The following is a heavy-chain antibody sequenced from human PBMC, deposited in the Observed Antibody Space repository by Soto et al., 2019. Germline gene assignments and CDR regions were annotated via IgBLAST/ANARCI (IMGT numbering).Heavy chain of an antibody. CDR3: AKDRSALYGSGSSADGWFDP. Sequence: GGSLRLSCAASGFTFSSYGMHWVRQAPGKGLEWVAVISYDGSNKYYADSVKGRFTISRDNSKNTLFLQMNSLRAEDTAVYYCAKDRSALYGSGSSADGWFDPWGQGTLVTVSS. V-gene: IGHV3-30*18. D-gene: IGHD3-10*01. CDR1: GFTFSSYG. CDR2: ISYDGSNK. J-gene: IGHJ5*02.